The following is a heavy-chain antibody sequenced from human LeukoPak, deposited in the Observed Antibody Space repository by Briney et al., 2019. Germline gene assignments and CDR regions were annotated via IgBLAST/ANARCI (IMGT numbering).Heavy chain of an antibody. CDR3: ARGGGSSCDIFLYY. V-gene: IGHV3-33*01. CDR1: GFMFKNYD. CDR2: IRYDGSDK. D-gene: IGHD2/OR15-2a*01. J-gene: IGHJ4*02. Sequence: GGSLRLSCAASGFMFKNYDMHWVRQAPGKGLEWVAVIRYDGSDKYYADSMKGRFTISRDNSKNTLYLQMNSLRAEDTAVYYCARGGGSSCDIFLYYWGQGTLVTVSS.